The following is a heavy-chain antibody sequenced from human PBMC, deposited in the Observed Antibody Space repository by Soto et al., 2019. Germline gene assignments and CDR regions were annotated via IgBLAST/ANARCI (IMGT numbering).Heavy chain of an antibody. J-gene: IGHJ5*02. CDR3: ARAMRMWSTSWENWFDP. V-gene: IGHV4-59*01. CDR2: VYYSGDT. Sequence: QVRLQESGPGLVKPSETLSLTCSVSGGSISRYYWTWIRQPPGKGLEWIGDVYYSGDTNYNPSLESRVTISVDTSKKHFSLNLTAVTAADTAVYYCARAMRMWSTSWENWFDPWGQGILVTVSS. CDR1: GGSISRYY. D-gene: IGHD1-26*01.